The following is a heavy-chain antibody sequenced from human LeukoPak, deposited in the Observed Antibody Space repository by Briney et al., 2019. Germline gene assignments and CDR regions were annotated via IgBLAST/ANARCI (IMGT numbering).Heavy chain of an antibody. CDR1: GGSISSYY. CDR3: ARASTAAGIFDY. D-gene: IGHD6-13*01. Sequence: SETLSLTCTVSGGSISSYYWSWIRQPPGKGLEWIGYIYYSGSTNYNPSLKSRVTISVGTSKNQFSLKLSSVTAADTAVYYCARASTAAGIFDYWGQGTLVTVSS. V-gene: IGHV4-59*01. CDR2: IYYSGST. J-gene: IGHJ4*02.